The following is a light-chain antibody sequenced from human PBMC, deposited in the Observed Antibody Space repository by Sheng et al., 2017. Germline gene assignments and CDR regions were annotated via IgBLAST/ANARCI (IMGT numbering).Light chain of an antibody. CDR3: CSYASSRTFDVV. Sequence: QSALTQPASVSGSPGQSITISCTGTSSDVGSYNLVSWYQQHPGKAPKLMIYEGNKRPSGFSNRFSGSKSGSTASLTISGLQAEDEADYYCCSYASSRTFDVVFGGGTKLTV. J-gene: IGLJ2*01. CDR2: EGN. CDR1: SSDVGSYNL. V-gene: IGLV2-23*03.